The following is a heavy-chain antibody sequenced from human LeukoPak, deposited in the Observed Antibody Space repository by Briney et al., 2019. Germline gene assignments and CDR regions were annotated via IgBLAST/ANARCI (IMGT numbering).Heavy chain of an antibody. CDR2: TYSSGST. CDR3: AGVDTNSWYFTY. D-gene: IGHD5-18*01. J-gene: IGHJ4*02. CDR1: GGSISSYY. V-gene: IGHV4-4*07. Sequence: SETLSLTCTVSGGSISSYYWSWIRQPAGKGLEWIGRTYSSGSTNYNPSLKSRVTISVDTSKNQSSLNLRSVTAADTAVYYCAGVDTNSWYFTYWAKGTL.